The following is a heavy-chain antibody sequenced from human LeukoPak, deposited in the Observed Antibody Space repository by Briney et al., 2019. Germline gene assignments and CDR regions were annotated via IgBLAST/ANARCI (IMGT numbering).Heavy chain of an antibody. CDR2: ITASGGKT. Sequence: GGSLRLSCAASGFSFNNYAMTWVRQAPGKGLEWVSSITASGGKTYYADSVRGRFTISRDNSQNTLYLQMNSLRVEDTAVYYCARDSVAATGTFDYWGQGTLVTVSS. D-gene: IGHD6-13*01. J-gene: IGHJ4*02. V-gene: IGHV3-23*01. CDR3: ARDSVAATGTFDY. CDR1: GFSFNNYA.